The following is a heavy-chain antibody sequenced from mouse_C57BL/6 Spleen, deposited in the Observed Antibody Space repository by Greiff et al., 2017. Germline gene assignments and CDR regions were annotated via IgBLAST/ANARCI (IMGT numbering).Heavy chain of an antibody. J-gene: IGHJ2*01. V-gene: IGHV1-53*01. CDR2: INPSNGGT. CDR3: ARRYGSSSLFDY. Sequence: QVQLQQPGTELVKPGASVKLSCKASGYTFTSYWMHWVKQRPGQGLEWIGNINPSNGGTNYNEKFKSQATLSVDNSTSTAYMQLSSLTSEAAAVYYCARRYGSSSLFDYWGQGTTLTVSS. D-gene: IGHD1-1*01. CDR1: GYTFTSYW.